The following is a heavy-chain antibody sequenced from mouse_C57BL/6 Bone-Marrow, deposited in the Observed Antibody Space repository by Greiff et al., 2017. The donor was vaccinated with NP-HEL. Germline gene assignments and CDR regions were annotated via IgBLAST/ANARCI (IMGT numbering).Heavy chain of an antibody. Sequence: EVHLVESGGGLVQPGGSLKLSCAASGFTFSDYGMAWVRQAPRKGPEWVAFISNLAYSIYYADTVTGRFTISRENAKNTLYLEMSSLRSEDTAMDYCASHDYDGGGFAYWGQGTLVTVSA. CDR1: GFTFSDYG. CDR3: ASHDYDGGGFAY. J-gene: IGHJ3*01. CDR2: ISNLAYSI. V-gene: IGHV5-15*01. D-gene: IGHD2-4*01.